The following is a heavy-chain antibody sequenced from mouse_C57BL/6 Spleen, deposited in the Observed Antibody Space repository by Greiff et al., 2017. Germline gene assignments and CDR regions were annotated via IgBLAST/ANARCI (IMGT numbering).Heavy chain of an antibody. Sequence: QVQLQQSGPELVKPGASVKISCKASGYAFSSSWMNWVKQRPGKGLEWIGRIYPGAGDTNYNGKFKGKATLTADKSSSTAYMQLSSLPSEDSAVYFCASPYLTGTGGFAYWGQGTLVTVSA. CDR2: IYPGAGDT. V-gene: IGHV1-82*01. CDR3: ASPYLTGTGGFAY. J-gene: IGHJ3*01. D-gene: IGHD4-1*01. CDR1: GYAFSSSW.